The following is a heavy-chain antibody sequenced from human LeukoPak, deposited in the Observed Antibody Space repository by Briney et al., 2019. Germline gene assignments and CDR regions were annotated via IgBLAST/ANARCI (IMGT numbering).Heavy chain of an antibody. J-gene: IGHJ4*02. CDR1: GYSFANYG. Sequence: ASVKVSCKPFGYSFANYGISWGRQAPGQGVEWMAWISPYIVVGIAAQRFQGRLSMTTDPSTSTAYMELRSLRSDDTAVYYCARDLVRPSCATDRCYTLAFWGQGTQITVSS. CDR2: ISPYIVVG. D-gene: IGHD2-15*01. CDR3: ARDLVRPSCATDRCYTLAF. V-gene: IGHV1-18*01.